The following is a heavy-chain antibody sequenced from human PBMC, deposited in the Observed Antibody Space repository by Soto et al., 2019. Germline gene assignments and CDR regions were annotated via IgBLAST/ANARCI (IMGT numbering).Heavy chain of an antibody. Sequence: ASVKVSCKASGYSFTKYYLHWVRQAPGQGLEWMAIINPSSGDTTYAQKFQGRVTVTSYTSTSTVYMELRSLTSEDTAIYYCARVALSGGGCRDPWGQGTLVTVSS. CDR3: ARVALSGGGCRDP. J-gene: IGHJ5*02. CDR2: INPSSGDT. CDR1: GYSFTKYY. V-gene: IGHV1-46*01. D-gene: IGHD2-15*01.